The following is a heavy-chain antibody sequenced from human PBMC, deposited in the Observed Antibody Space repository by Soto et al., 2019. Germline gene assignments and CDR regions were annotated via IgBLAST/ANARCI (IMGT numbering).Heavy chain of an antibody. D-gene: IGHD3-16*01. J-gene: IGHJ4*02. CDR1: GFTFSSYA. CDR3: AKDIGTYYDYVGGSDCKGY. Sequence: EVQLLESGGGLVQPGGSLRLSCAASGFTFSSYAMSWVRQAPGKGLEWVSAISGSGGSTEYADSVKGRFTISRDNSKNTLYLQMNSLRAEDTAVYSCAKDIGTYYDYVGGSDCKGYWGQGTLVTVSS. V-gene: IGHV3-23*01. CDR2: ISGSGGST.